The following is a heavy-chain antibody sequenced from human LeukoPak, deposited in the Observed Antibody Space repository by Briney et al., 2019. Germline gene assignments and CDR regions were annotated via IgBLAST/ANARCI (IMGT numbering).Heavy chain of an antibody. CDR3: ASSQTWSGYYTT. D-gene: IGHD3-3*01. CDR2: IYPRDSDT. J-gene: IGHJ5*02. CDR1: GYSFTSYW. Sequence: GESLKISCKGSGYSFTSYWIGWVRQMPGKGLEWMGIIYPRDSDTRYSPSFQGQVTILVDKSISTAYLQWSSLKASDTAMYYCASSQTWSGYYTTWGQGTLVTVSS. V-gene: IGHV5-51*01.